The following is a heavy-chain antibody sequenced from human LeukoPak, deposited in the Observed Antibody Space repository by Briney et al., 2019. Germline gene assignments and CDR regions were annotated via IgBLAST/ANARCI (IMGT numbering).Heavy chain of an antibody. Sequence: VGSLRLSCAASGFTVSSNYMSWVRQAPGKGLEWVSVIYGGGSTYYADSVKGRFTISRDNSKNTLYLQMNSLRAEDTAVYYCARGSAMVRAKSHLSPFDIWGQGTMVTVSS. J-gene: IGHJ3*02. CDR2: IYGGGST. D-gene: IGHD3-10*01. CDR3: ARGSAMVRAKSHLSPFDI. CDR1: GFTVSSNY. V-gene: IGHV3-66*01.